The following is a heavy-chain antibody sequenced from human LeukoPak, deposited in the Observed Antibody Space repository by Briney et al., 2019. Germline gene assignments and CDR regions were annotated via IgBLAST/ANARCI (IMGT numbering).Heavy chain of an antibody. D-gene: IGHD3-3*01. CDR2: ISSSGSTI. V-gene: IGHV3-11*01. J-gene: IGHJ6*02. CDR1: GFTFSDYY. CDR3: ARDSRVSPVFGVALNSHYYGMDV. Sequence: PGRSLRLSCAASGFTFSDYYMSWIRQAPGKGLEWVSYISSSGSTIYYADSVKGRFTISRDNAKNSLYLQMNSLRAEDTAVYYCARDSRVSPVFGVALNSHYYGMDVWGQGTTVTVSS.